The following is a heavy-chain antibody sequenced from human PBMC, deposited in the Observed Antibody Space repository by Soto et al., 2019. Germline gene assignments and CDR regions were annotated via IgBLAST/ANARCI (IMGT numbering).Heavy chain of an antibody. CDR2: IWYDGNNK. CDR1: GFTFSSYG. D-gene: IGHD5-12*01. Sequence: QVQLVESGGGVVQPGRSLRLSCAASGFTFSSYGMHWVRQAPGKGLEWVAVIWYDGNNKYYVDSVKGRFTISRDNSKNTLYLQMNSLRAEDTAVYYCAREKDIVVTTLPGGSMDGWGQGTTVTVSS. J-gene: IGHJ6*02. V-gene: IGHV3-33*01. CDR3: AREKDIVVTTLPGGSMDG.